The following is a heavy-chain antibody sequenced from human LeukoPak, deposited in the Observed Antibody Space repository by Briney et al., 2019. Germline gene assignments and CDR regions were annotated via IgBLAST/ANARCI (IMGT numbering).Heavy chain of an antibody. D-gene: IGHD1-1*01. Sequence: PGGSLRLSCAASGFTVSSNYVSWVRQAPGKGLEWVSVIYSGDNTYYADSVKGRFTISRDNSKNTLYLQMNSLRAEDTAVYYCARDKIEGPTKLDYWGQGILVTVSS. CDR3: ARDKIEGPTKLDY. CDR1: GFTVSSNY. CDR2: IYSGDNT. V-gene: IGHV3-53*01. J-gene: IGHJ4*02.